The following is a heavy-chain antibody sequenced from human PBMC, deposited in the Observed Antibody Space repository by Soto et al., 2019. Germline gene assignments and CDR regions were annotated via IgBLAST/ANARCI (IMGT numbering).Heavy chain of an antibody. J-gene: IGHJ3*02. CDR3: AQWGRAFDI. Sequence: QITLKESGPTLVKPTQTLTLTCTFSGFSLRSTGEGVGWIRQPPGKALEWLALIYSDDDKRYSPSLRSRLTITQDTSKNQVVLTMTKMKPADTGIYYCAQWGRAFDILGQGTMVTVSS. D-gene: IGHD3-16*01. CDR2: IYSDDDK. CDR1: GFSLRSTGEG. V-gene: IGHV2-5*02.